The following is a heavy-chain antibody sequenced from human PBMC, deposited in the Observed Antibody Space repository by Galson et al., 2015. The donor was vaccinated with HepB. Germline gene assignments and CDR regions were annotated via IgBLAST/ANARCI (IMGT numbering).Heavy chain of an antibody. Sequence: LRLSCAASGFTFSSYSMNWVRQAPGRGLEWVSSISSSSSYIYYADSVKGRFTISRNNAKNSLNLQMNSLRAEDTAGYYCASQITRDSSAALNWFDPWGQGTLVTVSS. J-gene: IGHJ5*02. CDR1: GFTFSSYS. D-gene: IGHD6-13*01. V-gene: IGHV3-21*01. CDR3: ASQITRDSSAALNWFDP. CDR2: ISSSSSYI.